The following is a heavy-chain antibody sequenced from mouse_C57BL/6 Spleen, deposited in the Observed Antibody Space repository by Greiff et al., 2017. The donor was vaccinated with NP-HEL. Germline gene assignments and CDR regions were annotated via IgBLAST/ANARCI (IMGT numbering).Heavy chain of an antibody. CDR1: GYTFTDYY. CDR3: AYGSSYYFDY. Sequence: VQLQQSGPELVKPGASVKISCKASGYTFTDYYMNWVKQSHGKSLEWIGDINPNNGGTSYNQKFKGKATLTVDKSSSTAYMELRSLTSEDSAVYYCAYGSSYYFDYWGQGTTLTVSS. J-gene: IGHJ2*01. CDR2: INPNNGGT. V-gene: IGHV1-26*01. D-gene: IGHD1-1*01.